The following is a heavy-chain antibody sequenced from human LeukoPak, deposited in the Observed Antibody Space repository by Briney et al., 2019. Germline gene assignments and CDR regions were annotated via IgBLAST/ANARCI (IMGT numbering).Heavy chain of an antibody. J-gene: IGHJ4*02. CDR2: ISSSSSTI. CDR1: GFTVSSSY. D-gene: IGHD3-10*01. V-gene: IGHV3-48*02. CDR3: ARDRDGLWFGELFIDY. Sequence: GGSLRLSCAASGFTVSSSYMSWVRQAPGKGLEWVSYISSSSSTIYYADSVKGRFTISRDNAKNSLYLQMNSLRDEDTAVYYCARDRDGLWFGELFIDYWGQGTLVTVSS.